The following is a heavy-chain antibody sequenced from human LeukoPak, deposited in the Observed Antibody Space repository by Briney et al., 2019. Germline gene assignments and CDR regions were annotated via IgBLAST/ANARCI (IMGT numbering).Heavy chain of an antibody. CDR3: ARDRYYVPDY. J-gene: IGHJ4*02. Sequence: GGSLRLSCAASGFTFSNTWMHWVRQAPGKGLVWVSRIHSDGISTTYADSVKGRFTISRDNAKNTLYLQMNSLRAEDTVVYYCARDRYYVPDYWGQGTLVTVSS. CDR2: IHSDGIST. V-gene: IGHV3-74*03. D-gene: IGHD3-10*02. CDR1: GFTFSNTW.